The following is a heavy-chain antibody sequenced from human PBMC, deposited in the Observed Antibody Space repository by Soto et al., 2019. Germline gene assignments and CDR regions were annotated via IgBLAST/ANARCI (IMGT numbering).Heavy chain of an antibody. CDR3: ARGLPFATYGPVRSFDP. V-gene: IGHV4-59*01. J-gene: IGHJ5*02. D-gene: IGHD5-12*01. CDR2: IYYSGST. Sequence: SETLSLTCTVSGDSIGTYYWSWIRQSPGKGLEWLGYIYYSGSTNYNPSLRSRVTISVDTSKNQFSLKLISVTAADTAVYYCARGLPFATYGPVRSFDPRGPGNLVNVPS. CDR1: GDSIGTYY.